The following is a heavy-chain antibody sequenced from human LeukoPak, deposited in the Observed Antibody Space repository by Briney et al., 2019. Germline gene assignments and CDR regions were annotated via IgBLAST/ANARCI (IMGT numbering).Heavy chain of an antibody. D-gene: IGHD1-26*01. CDR1: GFTFSSYG. CDR3: AKDVGSGSYFEEYYFDY. Sequence: GGSLRLSCAASGFTFSSYGMHWVRQAPGKGLEWVAFIRYDGSNKYYADSVKGRFTISRDNSKDTLYLQMNSLRAEDTAVYYCAKDVGSGSYFEEYYFDYWGQGTLVSVSS. CDR2: IRYDGSNK. V-gene: IGHV3-30*02. J-gene: IGHJ4*02.